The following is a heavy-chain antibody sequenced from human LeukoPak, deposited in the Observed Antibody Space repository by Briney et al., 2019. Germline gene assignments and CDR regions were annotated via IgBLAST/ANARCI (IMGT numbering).Heavy chain of an antibody. D-gene: IGHD3-22*01. CDR1: GFTFSSFA. V-gene: IGHV3-23*01. Sequence: PGGSLRLSCAASGFTFSSFAMAWVRQAPGKGLEWVSAISGSGGNTYYADSVKGRFTISRDNFKSTLFLQMNSLRAEDTAVYYCARGLTMIVVIYWGQGTLVTVSS. CDR2: ISGSGGNT. J-gene: IGHJ4*02. CDR3: ARGLTMIVVIY.